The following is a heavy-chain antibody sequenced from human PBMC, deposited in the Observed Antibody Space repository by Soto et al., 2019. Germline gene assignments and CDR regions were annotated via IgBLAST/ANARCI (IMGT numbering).Heavy chain of an antibody. J-gene: IGHJ4*02. D-gene: IGHD2-15*01. Sequence: PGGSLRLSCADSGFTLSSYGMHWVRQAPGKGLEWVAVISYDGSNKYYADSVKGRFTISRDNSKNTLYLQMNSLRAEDTAVYYCAKDLGYCSGGSCYLFDYWGQGTLVTVSS. CDR1: GFTLSSYG. V-gene: IGHV3-30*18. CDR3: AKDLGYCSGGSCYLFDY. CDR2: ISYDGSNK.